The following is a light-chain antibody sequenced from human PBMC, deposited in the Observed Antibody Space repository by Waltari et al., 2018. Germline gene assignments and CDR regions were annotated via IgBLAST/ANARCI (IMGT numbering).Light chain of an antibody. CDR3: QSFDSSLSASV. CDR1: CSTFGAGEH. V-gene: IGLV1-40*01. CDR2: GNT. Sequence: SVLTQPPSMMGAPGQKVTIPCTGGCSTFGAGEHVDWYQQLPGPAPKLLIFGNTNRPSGVPGRFSGSRSGTSASLAIAGLQSEDEAVYYCQSFDSSLSASVFGGWTKLTVL. J-gene: IGLJ3*02.